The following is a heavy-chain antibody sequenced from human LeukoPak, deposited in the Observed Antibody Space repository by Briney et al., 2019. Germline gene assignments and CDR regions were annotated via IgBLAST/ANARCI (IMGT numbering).Heavy chain of an antibody. CDR2: IKSKTDGGTT. V-gene: IGHV3-15*01. D-gene: IGHD5-24*01. CDR1: GFTFSNAW. CDR3: TTVDGDGYKIFDY. Sequence: GGSLRLSCAASGFTFSNAWMSWVRQVPGKGLEWVGRIKSKTDGGTTDYAAPVKGRFTISRDDSKNTLYLQTNSLKTEDTAVYYCTTVDGDGYKIFDYWSQGTLVTVSS. J-gene: IGHJ4*02.